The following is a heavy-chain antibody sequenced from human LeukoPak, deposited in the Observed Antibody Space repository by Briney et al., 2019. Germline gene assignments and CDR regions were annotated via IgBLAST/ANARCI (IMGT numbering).Heavy chain of an antibody. D-gene: IGHD6-6*01. CDR3: ARGVAARYYYMDV. Sequence: KTSETLSLTCAVYGGSFSGYYWSWIRQPPGKGLEWIGEINHSGSTNYNPSLKRRVTISVDTSKNQFSLKLSSVTAADTAVYYCARGVAARYYYMDVWGKGTTVTVSS. CDR2: INHSGST. J-gene: IGHJ6*03. CDR1: GGSFSGYY. V-gene: IGHV4-34*01.